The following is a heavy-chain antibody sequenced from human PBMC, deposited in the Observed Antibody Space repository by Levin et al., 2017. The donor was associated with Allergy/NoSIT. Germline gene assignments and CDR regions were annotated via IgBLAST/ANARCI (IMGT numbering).Heavy chain of an antibody. V-gene: IGHV3-74*01. Sequence: GGSLRLSCAASGFTCNIYWMHGVRQAPGKGLVWLSRIKGDGSTTSYADSVKGRFTLSRDNAKNTVSLQMNSLRPEDTAVYYCFASGSYSGYWGQGTLVTVSS. J-gene: IGHJ4*02. CDR1: GFTCNIYW. CDR3: FASGSYSGY. CDR2: IKGDGSTT. D-gene: IGHD3-10*01.